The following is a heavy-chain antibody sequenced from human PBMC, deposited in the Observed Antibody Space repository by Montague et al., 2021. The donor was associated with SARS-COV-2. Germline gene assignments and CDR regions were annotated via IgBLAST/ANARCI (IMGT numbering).Heavy chain of an antibody. D-gene: IGHD3-22*01. V-gene: IGHV3-21*01. J-gene: IGHJ3*02. CDR2: ISSSSSYI. Sequence: SLRLSCAASGFTFSSYGMNWVRQAPGKGLEWVSSISSSSSYIYYADSVKGRFTISRDNAKNLLYLQMNSLRAEDTAVYYCAREGARNYYDSSGDAFDIWGQGTMVTVSS. CDR1: GFTFSSYG. CDR3: AREGARNYYDSSGDAFDI.